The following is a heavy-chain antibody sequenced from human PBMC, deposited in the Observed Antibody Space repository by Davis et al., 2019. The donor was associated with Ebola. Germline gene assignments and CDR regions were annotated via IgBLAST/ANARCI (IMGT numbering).Heavy chain of an antibody. CDR1: GFTFSSYW. J-gene: IGHJ3*02. CDR3: VRPGGDCYSSCAFDI. CDR2: INSDGSST. D-gene: IGHD2-21*02. V-gene: IGHV3-74*01. Sequence: GESLKISCAASGFTFSSYWMHWVRQAPGKGLVWVSRINSDGSSTSYADSVKGRFTISRDNAKNTLYLQMNSLRAEDTAVYYCVRPGGDCYSSCAFDIWGQGTMVTVSS.